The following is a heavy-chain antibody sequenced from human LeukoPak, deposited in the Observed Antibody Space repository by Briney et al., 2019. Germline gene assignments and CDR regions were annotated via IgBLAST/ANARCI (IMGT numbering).Heavy chain of an antibody. Sequence: KSGPTLLYPTPALTLTCTFTGFALSTSGMGVSWIRQPPGKALEWLARIDWAGDKYYSTSLRTRVSISQDPSKEQVVLTMTNMDPGDTATYYCARLIAASSYFDYWGQGMLVTVSS. J-gene: IGHJ4*02. CDR3: ARLIAASSYFDY. CDR1: GFALSTSGMG. D-gene: IGHD6-13*01. V-gene: IGHV2-70*11. CDR2: IDWAGDK.